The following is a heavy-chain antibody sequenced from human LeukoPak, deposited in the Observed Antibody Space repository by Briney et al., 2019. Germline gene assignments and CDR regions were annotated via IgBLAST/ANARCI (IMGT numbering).Heavy chain of an antibody. D-gene: IGHD3-10*01. J-gene: IGHJ4*02. Sequence: GRSLRLSCAASGFAFNTYAMHWVRQAPGQGLEWVALIWHDGSHKFYSNSVRGQFTISRDNSKNTVSLQMNNLGPEDTAVYYCAREIFGSGSYLDFWGQGTLVTVSS. CDR2: IWHDGSHK. V-gene: IGHV3-33*01. CDR3: AREIFGSGSYLDF. CDR1: GFAFNTYA.